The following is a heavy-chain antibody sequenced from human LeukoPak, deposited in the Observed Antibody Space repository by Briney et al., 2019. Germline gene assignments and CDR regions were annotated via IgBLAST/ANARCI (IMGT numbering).Heavy chain of an antibody. CDR2: IYSSGNT. J-gene: IGHJ4*02. Sequence: PSETLSLTCIVSGGSISSHYWSWIRQPAGKGLEWIGRIYSSGNTNYNPSLKSRVTISVDKSKNQFSLKLSSVTAADTAVYYCARSGPIVVAGVDYWGQGTLVTVSS. CDR1: GGSISSHY. CDR3: ARSGPIVVAGVDY. D-gene: IGHD6-19*01. V-gene: IGHV4-4*07.